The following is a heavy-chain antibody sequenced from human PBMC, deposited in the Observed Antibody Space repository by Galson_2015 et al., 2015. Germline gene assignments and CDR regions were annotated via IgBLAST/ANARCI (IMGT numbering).Heavy chain of an antibody. V-gene: IGHV3-74*01. CDR1: GFTFSSYW. Sequence: SLRLSCAASGFTFSSYWMHWDRQAPGKGLVWVSRINSDGSSTSYADSVKGRFTISRDNAKNTLYLQMNSLRAEDTAVYYCARDLPDYYDSSGYYYGAYYYYGMDVWGQGTTVTVSS. CDR3: ARDLPDYYDSSGYYYGAYYYYGMDV. CDR2: INSDGSST. D-gene: IGHD3-22*01. J-gene: IGHJ6*02.